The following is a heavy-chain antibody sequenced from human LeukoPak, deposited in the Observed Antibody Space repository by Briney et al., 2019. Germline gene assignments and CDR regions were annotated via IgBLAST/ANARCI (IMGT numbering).Heavy chain of an antibody. CDR1: GYTFTSYG. V-gene: IGHV1-18*01. J-gene: IGHJ6*03. CDR3: ASSEHYYYYMDV. D-gene: IGHD6-25*01. CDR2: ISAYNGNT. Sequence: ASVKVSCKASGYTFTSYGISWVRQAPGQGLEWMGWISAYNGNTNYAQKLQGRVTMTTDTSTSTAYMELRSLRSDDTAVYYCASSEHYYYYMDVWGKGTTVTVSS.